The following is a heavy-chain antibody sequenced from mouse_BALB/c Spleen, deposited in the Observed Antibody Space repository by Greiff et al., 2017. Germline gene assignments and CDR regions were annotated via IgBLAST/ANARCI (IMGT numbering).Heavy chain of an antibody. V-gene: IGHV1S137*01. CDR1: GYTFTDYA. CDR2: ISTYYGDA. Sequence: QVQLQQSGAELVRPGVSVKISCKGSGYTFTDYAMHWVKQSHAKSLEWIGVISTYYGDASYNQKFKGKATMTVDKSSSTAYMELARLTSEDSAIYYCATPRQDWDAPWFAYWGQGTLVTVSA. J-gene: IGHJ3*01. CDR3: ATPRQDWDAPWFAY. D-gene: IGHD4-1*01.